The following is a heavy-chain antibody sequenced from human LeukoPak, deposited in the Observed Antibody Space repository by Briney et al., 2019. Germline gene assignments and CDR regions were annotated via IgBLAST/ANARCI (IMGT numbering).Heavy chain of an antibody. CDR2: IYYSGST. CDR3: ARWIAAAGNDAFDI. Sequence: SETLSLTCTVSGGSISSYYWSWIRHPPGKGLELIGYIYYSGSTNYNPSLKSRVTISVDTSKNQFSLKLSSVTAADTAVYYCARWIAAAGNDAFDIWGQGTMVTVSS. D-gene: IGHD6-13*01. V-gene: IGHV4-59*01. CDR1: GGSISSYY. J-gene: IGHJ3*02.